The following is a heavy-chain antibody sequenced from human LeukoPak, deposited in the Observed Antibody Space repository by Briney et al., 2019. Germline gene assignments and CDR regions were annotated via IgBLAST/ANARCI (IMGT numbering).Heavy chain of an antibody. CDR3: ATQARIVGATGYFDY. D-gene: IGHD1-26*01. CDR2: IYYSGST. J-gene: IGHJ4*02. V-gene: IGHV4-39*01. Sequence: SETLSLTCTVSGGSISSSSYYWGWIRQPPGKGLEWIGSIYYSGSTCYNPSLKSRVTISVDTSKNQFSLKLSSVTAADTAVYYCATQARIVGATGYFDYWGQGTLVTVSS. CDR1: GGSISSSSYY.